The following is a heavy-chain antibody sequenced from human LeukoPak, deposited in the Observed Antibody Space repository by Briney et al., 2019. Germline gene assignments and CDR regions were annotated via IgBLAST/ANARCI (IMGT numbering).Heavy chain of an antibody. D-gene: IGHD2-21*02. Sequence: PGGSLRLSCAASGFTFSSYSMNWVSQAPGKGLEWVSSISSSSSYRYYADSVKGRFTISRDNAKNSLNLQMNSLRAEDTAVYYCASDASLCGGDCYPYWYFDLWGRGTLVTVSS. CDR3: ASDASLCGGDCYPYWYFDL. V-gene: IGHV3-21*01. J-gene: IGHJ2*01. CDR2: ISSSSSYR. CDR1: GFTFSSYS.